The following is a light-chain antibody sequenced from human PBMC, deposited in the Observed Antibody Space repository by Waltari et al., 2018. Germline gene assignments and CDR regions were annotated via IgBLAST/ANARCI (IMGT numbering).Light chain of an antibody. CDR1: SSYVGGFNS. CDR3: SSFSSSTTLV. J-gene: IGLJ2*01. V-gene: IGLV2-14*03. CDR2: DVT. Sequence: QSPLTQPASVSGSPGQSITISCTGSSSYVGGFNSVSWYQHHPDKAPKLIIYDVTTRPSGVSNRFSGSKSGNTASLTISGVQAEDEADYYCSSFSSSTTLVFGGGTKLTVL.